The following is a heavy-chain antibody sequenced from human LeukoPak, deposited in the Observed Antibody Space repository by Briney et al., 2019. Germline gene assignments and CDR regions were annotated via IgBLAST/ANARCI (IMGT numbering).Heavy chain of an antibody. V-gene: IGHV3-23*01. Sequence: AGGSLRLSCAASGFTFSSYVMSWVRQAPGRGLEWVSAISGSGDNTYYADSAKRRFTISRDNSKNTLYLQMNSLRVDDTAVYYCARVPRSYYYYYYMDVWGKGTTVTVSS. CDR2: ISGSGDNT. CDR3: ARVPRSYYYYYYMDV. J-gene: IGHJ6*03. CDR1: GFTFSSYV.